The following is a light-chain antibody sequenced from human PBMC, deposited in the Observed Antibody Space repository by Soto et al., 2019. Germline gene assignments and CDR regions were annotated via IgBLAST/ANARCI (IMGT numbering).Light chain of an antibody. CDR2: GAS. Sequence: EIVLTQSPATLSLSPGKRATLSCRASQSVSSYLAWYQQKPGQAPRLLIYGASIRATGVPARFSGSGSGTDFTLTINSLQSEDFAVYYCQHYVNWPLTFGGGTKVDIK. CDR1: QSVSSY. J-gene: IGKJ4*01. V-gene: IGKV3-15*01. CDR3: QHYVNWPLT.